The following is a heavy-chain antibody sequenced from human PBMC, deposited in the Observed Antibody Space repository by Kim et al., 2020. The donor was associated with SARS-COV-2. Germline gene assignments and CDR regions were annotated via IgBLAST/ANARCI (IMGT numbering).Heavy chain of an antibody. CDR2: IDPSDSYM. V-gene: IGHV5-10-1*01. J-gene: IGHJ5*02. CDR1: GYSFTSYW. CDR3: ARHFRAERIAGAGMRNWFDP. Sequence: GESLKISCKGSGYSFTSYWISWVRQMPGKGLEWMGRIDPSDSYMNYSPSFQGHVTISADKSISTAYLQWSSLKASDTAMFYCARHFRAERIAGAGMRNWFDPWGQGTLVTVSS. D-gene: IGHD6-13*01.